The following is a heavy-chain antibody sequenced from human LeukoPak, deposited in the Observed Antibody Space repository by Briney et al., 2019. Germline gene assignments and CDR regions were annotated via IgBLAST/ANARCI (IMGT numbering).Heavy chain of an antibody. Sequence: PGGSLRLSCAASGFTVSDNYMSWVRQAPGKGLEWVAVISDDGSNKYYADSVKGRFTISRDNSKNTLYPQMNSLRAEDTAVYYCARGESSSWYAYWGQGALVTVSS. CDR2: ISDDGSNK. J-gene: IGHJ4*02. CDR1: GFTVSDNY. CDR3: ARGESSSWYAY. D-gene: IGHD6-13*01. V-gene: IGHV3-30-3*01.